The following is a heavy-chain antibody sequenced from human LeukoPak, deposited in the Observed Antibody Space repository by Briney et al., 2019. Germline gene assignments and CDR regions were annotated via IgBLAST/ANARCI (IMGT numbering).Heavy chain of an antibody. CDR3: AREETYYDILTGPSGGMDV. J-gene: IGHJ6*04. CDR2: IYHSGST. CDR1: GYSISSGYY. Sequence: PSETLSLTCAVSGYSISSGYYCGWIRQPPGKGLEWIGSIYHSGSTYYNPSLKSRVTISVDTSKNQSSLKLSSVTAADTAVYYCAREETYYDILTGPSGGMDVWGKGSTVTVSS. V-gene: IGHV4-38-2*02. D-gene: IGHD3-9*01.